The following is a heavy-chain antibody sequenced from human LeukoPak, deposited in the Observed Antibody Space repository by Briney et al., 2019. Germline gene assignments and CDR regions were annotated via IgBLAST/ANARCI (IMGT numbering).Heavy chain of an antibody. CDR3: ARGSILRYFDWLSRMYYFDY. Sequence: ASVKVSFTASGYTFTIYDINWVRQATGQGLEWMGWMNPNSGNTGYTQKFQGRVTMTRNTSISTAYMELSSLRSEDTAVYYCARGSILRYFDWLSRMYYFDYWGQGTLVTVSS. CDR2: MNPNSGNT. CDR1: GYTFTIYD. V-gene: IGHV1-8*01. D-gene: IGHD3-9*01. J-gene: IGHJ4*02.